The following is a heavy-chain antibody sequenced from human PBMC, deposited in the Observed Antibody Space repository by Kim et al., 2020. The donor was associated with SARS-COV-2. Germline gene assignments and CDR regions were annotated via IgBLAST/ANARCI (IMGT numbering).Heavy chain of an antibody. Sequence: GGSLRLSCAASGFTFSSYSMNWVRQAPGKGLEWVSYISSSSSTIYYADSVKGRFTISRDNAKNSLYLQMNSLRDEDTAVYYCARGELYDSSGYWYYFDYWGQGTLVTVSS. CDR1: GFTFSSYS. V-gene: IGHV3-48*02. CDR3: ARGELYDSSGYWYYFDY. J-gene: IGHJ4*02. D-gene: IGHD3-22*01. CDR2: ISSSSSTI.